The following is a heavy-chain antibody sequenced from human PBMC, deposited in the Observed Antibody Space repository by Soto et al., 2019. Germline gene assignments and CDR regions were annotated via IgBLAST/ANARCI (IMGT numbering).Heavy chain of an antibody. CDR2: IYYSGST. CDR1: GGSISSGGYY. D-gene: IGHD3-22*01. J-gene: IGHJ5*02. CDR3: ARCHYYDTHGGFDP. Sequence: SETLSLTCTVSGGSISSGGYYWSWIRQHPGKGLEWIGYIYYSGSTYYNPSLKSRVTISVDTSKNQFSLKLSSVTAADTAVYYCARCHYYDTHGGFDPWGQGTLVTVSS. V-gene: IGHV4-31*03.